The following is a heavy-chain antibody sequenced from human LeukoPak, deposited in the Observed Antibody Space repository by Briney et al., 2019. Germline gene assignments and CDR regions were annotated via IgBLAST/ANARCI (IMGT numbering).Heavy chain of an antibody. CDR1: GFTFSNYG. V-gene: IGHV3-30*02. CDR2: IRYDGSNK. J-gene: IGHJ4*02. D-gene: IGHD2-8*02. Sequence: PGGSLRLSCAASGFTFSNYGMHWVRQAPGKGLEWVAHIRYDGSNKYYADSVKGRFTISRDNSKSTLSLQMNSLRAEDTAIYYCATYRQVLLPFESWGQGTLVTVSS. CDR3: ATYRQVLLPFES.